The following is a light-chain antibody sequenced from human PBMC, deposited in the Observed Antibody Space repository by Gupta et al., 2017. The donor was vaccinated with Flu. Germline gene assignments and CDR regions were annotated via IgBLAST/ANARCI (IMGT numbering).Light chain of an antibody. V-gene: IGKV1-39*01. Sequence: SMSASVGERVTISCRASQTISTYLDWYQQKPGRAPKLLIYGASGVESGVPSRFTGGGFGTEFTLNISSLQPEDFATYWCQQNDSNPRTFGQGTKVEI. J-gene: IGKJ1*01. CDR3: QQNDSNPRT. CDR1: QTISTY. CDR2: GAS.